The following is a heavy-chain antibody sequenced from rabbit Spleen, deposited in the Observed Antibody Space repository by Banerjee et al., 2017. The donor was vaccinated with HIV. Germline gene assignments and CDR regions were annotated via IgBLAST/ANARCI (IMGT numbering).Heavy chain of an antibody. CDR2: IYSGSSGDT. Sequence: QEQLEESGGDLVKPGASLTLTCTASGFSFSSRYYMCWVRQAPGKGLEWIACIYSGSSGDTYYASWAKGRITISKTSSTTVTLQMTSLTAADTATYFCARDLAGVIGWNFGWWGQGTLVTVS. CDR1: GFSFSSRYY. J-gene: IGHJ4*01. D-gene: IGHD4-1*01. CDR3: ARDLAGVIGWNFGW. V-gene: IGHV1S45*01.